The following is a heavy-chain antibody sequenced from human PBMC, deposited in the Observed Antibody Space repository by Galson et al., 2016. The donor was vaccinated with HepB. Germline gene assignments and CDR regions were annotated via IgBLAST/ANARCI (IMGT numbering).Heavy chain of an antibody. D-gene: IGHD3-3*01. CDR2: ISAYNGNT. Sequence: SVKVSCKASGYTFTSYGISWARQAPGQGLEWMGWISAYNGNTNYAQKLQGRVTMTTDTSTSTAYMELRSLRSDDTAVYYCARDYDFWSGFPYGMDVWGKGTTVTVSS. CDR1: GYTFTSYG. J-gene: IGHJ6*04. V-gene: IGHV1-18*01. CDR3: ARDYDFWSGFPYGMDV.